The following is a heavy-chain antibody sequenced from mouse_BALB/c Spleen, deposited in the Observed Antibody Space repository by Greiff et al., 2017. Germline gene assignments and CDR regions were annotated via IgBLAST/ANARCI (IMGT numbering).Heavy chain of an antibody. J-gene: IGHJ1*01. V-gene: IGHV14-3*02. CDR2: IDPANGNT. CDR3: ARSGDGTYFDV. CDR1: GFNIKDTY. D-gene: IGHD4-1*01. Sequence: VQLQQSGAELVKPGASVKLSCTASGFNIKDTYMHWVKQRPEQGLEWIGRIDPANGNTKYDPKFQGKATITADTSSNTAYLQLSSLTSEDTAVYCCARSGDGTYFDVWGAGTTVTVSS.